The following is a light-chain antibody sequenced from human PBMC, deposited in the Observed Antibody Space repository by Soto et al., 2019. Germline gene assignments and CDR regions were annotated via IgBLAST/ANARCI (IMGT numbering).Light chain of an antibody. CDR1: QSISSW. Sequence: DIQMTQSPSTLSASVGDRVTITCRASQSISSWLAWYQQKPGKAPKLLIYKASSIESGVPSRFSGSGSGTEFTLTLSSLQPDDFATYYCQQYNSYPYTFGQGTKLEIK. CDR3: QQYNSYPYT. CDR2: KAS. V-gene: IGKV1-5*03. J-gene: IGKJ2*01.